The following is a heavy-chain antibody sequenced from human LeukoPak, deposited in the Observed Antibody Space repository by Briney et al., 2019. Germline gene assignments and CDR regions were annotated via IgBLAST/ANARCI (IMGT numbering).Heavy chain of an antibody. V-gene: IGHV2-5*01. J-gene: IGHJ6*02. D-gene: IGHD5-18*01. CDR3: ALEKYSAMEYYYYYGMDV. CDR2: IYWNDDK. CDR1: GFSLSTSGVG. Sequence: SGPTLVNPTQTLTLTCTFSGFSLSTSGVGVGWIRQPPGKALEWLALIYWNDDKRYSPSLKSRLTITKDTSKNQVVLTMTNMDPVDTATYYCALEKYSAMEYYYYYGMDVWGQGTTVTVSS.